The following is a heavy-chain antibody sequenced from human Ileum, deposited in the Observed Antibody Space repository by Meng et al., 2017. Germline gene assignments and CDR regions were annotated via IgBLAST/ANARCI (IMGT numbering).Heavy chain of an antibody. V-gene: IGHV1-69*06. CDR1: AGTFSGYA. CDR3: ARAYCSGGSCSFDY. CDR2: IIPIFGTA. D-gene: IGHD2-15*01. Sequence: QVQVVQSGAEVKKPGTSVKVACKASAGTFSGYAIRCVRQAPEPGLEWMGGIIPIFGTANYAQKFQGRVTITADKSTSTAYMELSSLRSEDTAVYYCARAYCSGGSCSFDYWGQGTLVTVSS. J-gene: IGHJ4*02.